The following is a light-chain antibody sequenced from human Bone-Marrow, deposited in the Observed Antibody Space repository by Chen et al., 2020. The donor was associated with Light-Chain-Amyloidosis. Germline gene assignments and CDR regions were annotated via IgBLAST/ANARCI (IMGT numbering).Light chain of an antibody. Sequence: SYVLTQPSSVSVAPGQTATIACGGNNIGSTSVHWYQQTPGQAPLLVVYDDSDRPSGIPERLSGSNSGNTATLTISRVEAGDEADDYCQVWDRGSDRPVFGGGTKLTVL. CDR3: QVWDRGSDRPV. CDR1: NIGSTS. V-gene: IGLV3-21*02. CDR2: DDS. J-gene: IGLJ3*02.